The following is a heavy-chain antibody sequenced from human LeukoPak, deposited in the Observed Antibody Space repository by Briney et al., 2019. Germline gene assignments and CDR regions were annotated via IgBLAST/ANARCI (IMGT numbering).Heavy chain of an antibody. CDR3: ARDIYDFWSPYDY. CDR1: GFTFSSYG. V-gene: IGHV3-30*03. D-gene: IGHD3-3*01. J-gene: IGHJ4*02. CDR2: ISYDGSNK. Sequence: GGSLRLSCAASGFTFSSYGMHWVRQAPGRGLEWVAVISYDGSNKYYADSVKGRFAISRDNSKNTLYLQMNSLRAEDTAVYYCARDIYDFWSPYDYWGQGTLVTVSS.